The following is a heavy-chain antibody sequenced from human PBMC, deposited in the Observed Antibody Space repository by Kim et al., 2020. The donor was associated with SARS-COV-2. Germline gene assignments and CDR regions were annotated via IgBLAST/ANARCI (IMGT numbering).Heavy chain of an antibody. J-gene: IGHJ6*02. D-gene: IGHD3-10*01. CDR2: ISYDGSNK. CDR1: GFTFSSYG. V-gene: IGHV3-30*18. CDR3: AKDSSPSGSYYRPDPYYYYGMDV. Sequence: GGSLRLSCAASGFTFSSYGMHWVRQAPGKGLEWVAVISYDGSNKYYADSVKGRFTISRDNSKNTLYLQMNSLRAEDTAVYYCAKDSSPSGSYYRPDPYYYYGMDVWGQGTTVTVSS.